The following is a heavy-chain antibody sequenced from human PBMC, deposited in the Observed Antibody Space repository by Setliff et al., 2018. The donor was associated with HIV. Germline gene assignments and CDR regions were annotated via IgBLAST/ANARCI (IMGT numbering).Heavy chain of an antibody. Sequence: SETLSLTCAVYGGSFSAYYWGWIRQPPGKGLEWIVNIYHSGDTHYNPSLKSRVTISVDTPKNQFSLKLSSVTAADTAVYYCARVPFTTGFDSWGQGTLVTVSS. CDR2: IYHSGDT. J-gene: IGHJ4*02. D-gene: IGHD3-3*01. V-gene: IGHV4-34*01. CDR1: GGSFSAYY. CDR3: ARVPFTTGFDS.